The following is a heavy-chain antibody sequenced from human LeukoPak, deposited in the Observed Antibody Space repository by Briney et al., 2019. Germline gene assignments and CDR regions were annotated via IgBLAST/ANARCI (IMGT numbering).Heavy chain of an antibody. CDR2: IIPIFGTA. Sequence: SVKVSCKASGGTFSSYAISWVRQAPGQGLEWMGGIIPIFGTANYAQKFQGRVTITADESTSTAYMELSSLRSEDTAVYYCARAGLQQRVLRYFDWLFPFDYWGQGTLVTVSS. CDR3: ARAGLQQRVLRYFDWLFPFDY. J-gene: IGHJ4*02. D-gene: IGHD3-9*01. V-gene: IGHV1-69*13. CDR1: GGTFSSYA.